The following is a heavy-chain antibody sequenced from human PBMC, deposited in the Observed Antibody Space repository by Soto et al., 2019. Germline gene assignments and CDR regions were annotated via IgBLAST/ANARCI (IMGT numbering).Heavy chain of an antibody. CDR3: ARDSKGGGSGSYF. CDR2: IIPILGIA. CDR1: GGTFSSYT. J-gene: IGHJ4*02. V-gene: IGHV1-69*04. D-gene: IGHD3-10*01. Sequence: ASVKVSCKASGGTFSSYTISWVRQAPGQGLEWMGRIIPILGIANYAQKFQGRVTITADKSTSTAYMELSSLRSEDTAVYYCARDSKGGGSGSYFWGQGTLVTVSS.